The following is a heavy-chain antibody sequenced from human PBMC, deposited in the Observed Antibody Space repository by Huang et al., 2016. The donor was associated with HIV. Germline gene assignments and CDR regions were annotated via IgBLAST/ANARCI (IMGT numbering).Heavy chain of an antibody. Sequence: QVQLVESGGGVVQPGRSLRLSCAASGFTFTSYAMHWVRQAPGKGREWVSLISYDESNKYYADSVKGRFTISRDDSKNTLYLHMNSLRAEDTAVYYCAREGRDYVWGSYSDYWGQGTLVTVSS. CDR3: AREGRDYVWGSYSDY. CDR2: ISYDESNK. J-gene: IGHJ4*02. D-gene: IGHD3-16*01. CDR1: GFTFTSYA. V-gene: IGHV3-30-3*01.